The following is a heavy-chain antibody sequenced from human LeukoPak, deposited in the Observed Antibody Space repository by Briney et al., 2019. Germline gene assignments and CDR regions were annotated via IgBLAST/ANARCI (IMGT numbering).Heavy chain of an antibody. D-gene: IGHD6-19*01. Sequence: GGSLRLSCAASGFTFSDYHMNWIRQAPGKGLEWVSYISSRGGSMYFADSVKGRFTISRDNAENSLFLQMNSLAADDTAVYYCAAGRDIAVAGPGGYFDYWGQGTLVTVSS. CDR2: ISSRGGSM. CDR1: GFTFSDYH. CDR3: AAGRDIAVAGPGGYFDY. J-gene: IGHJ4*02. V-gene: IGHV3-11*01.